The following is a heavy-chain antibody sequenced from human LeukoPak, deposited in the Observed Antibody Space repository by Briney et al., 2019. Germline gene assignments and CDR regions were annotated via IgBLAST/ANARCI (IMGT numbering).Heavy chain of an antibody. J-gene: IGHJ4*02. CDR2: IRNKVNSYST. CDR1: GFIFSDHY. Sequence: PGGSLRLSCVAAGFIFSDHYMDWVRQAPGKGLEHVARIRNKVNSYSTEHAASVKGRFTISRDDSKNSLYLQMNSLEIEDTAVYYCVRASLQGNGWSDFASWGQGTLVTVSS. CDR3: VRASLQGNGWSDFAS. D-gene: IGHD2-15*01. V-gene: IGHV3-72*01.